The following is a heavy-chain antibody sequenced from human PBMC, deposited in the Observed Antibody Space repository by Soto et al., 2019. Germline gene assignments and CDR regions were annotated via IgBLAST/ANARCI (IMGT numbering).Heavy chain of an antibody. D-gene: IGHD5-12*01. V-gene: IGHV3-30*03. Sequence: QVQLVESGGGVVQPGRSLRLSCAASGFALSDYGMYWVRQAPGKGLEWVAFMSFDGSRKDFAESVKGRFTISRDSSRNTLFLQMNSLRNEDTAVYFCARGMARDGYNSGLDWGQGTLVTVSS. J-gene: IGHJ4*02. CDR3: ARGMARDGYNSGLD. CDR2: MSFDGSRK. CDR1: GFALSDYG.